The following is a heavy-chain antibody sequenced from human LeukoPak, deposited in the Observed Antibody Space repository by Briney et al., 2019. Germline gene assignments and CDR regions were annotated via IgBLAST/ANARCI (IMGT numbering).Heavy chain of an antibody. V-gene: IGHV1-2*02. CDR1: GYTFSGYY. D-gene: IGHD5-18*01. CDR3: ARGRRGYSYGFFFS. J-gene: IGHJ4*02. Sequence: GASVKVSCKTSGYTFSGYYLNWVRQAPGHGLEWMGWINANSGETNYAQKFQGRVTMTRDTSISTAYMELSRLNSDDTAVYYCARGRRGYSYGFFFSWGQGTLVTVSS. CDR2: INANSGET.